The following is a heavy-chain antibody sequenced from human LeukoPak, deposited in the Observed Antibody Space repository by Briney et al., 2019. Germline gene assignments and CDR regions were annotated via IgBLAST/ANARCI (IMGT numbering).Heavy chain of an antibody. CDR3: ARDHNWGPDY. V-gene: IGHV1-2*02. J-gene: IGHJ4*02. Sequence: ASVKVSCKASGYIFTDHYLHWLRQAPGQGLEWMGWIHPNSGDTNYAQRFQGRVSLTRDTSISTAYMELSSLRSDDTAVYYCARDHNWGPDYWGQGTLVSVSS. CDR2: IHPNSGDT. CDR1: GYIFTDHY. D-gene: IGHD7-27*01.